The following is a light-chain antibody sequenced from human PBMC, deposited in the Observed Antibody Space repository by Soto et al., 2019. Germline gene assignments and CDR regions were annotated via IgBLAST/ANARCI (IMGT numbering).Light chain of an antibody. CDR2: DAS. Sequence: DIQMTQSPSTLSASVGDRVTITCRASQSISSWLAWYQQKPGKAPKLLIYDASSLESGVPSRFSGSASGTEFTLTISGLQPNDFATYYCQQDTSYYTFGQGTKREIK. CDR3: QQDTSYYT. CDR1: QSISSW. J-gene: IGKJ2*01. V-gene: IGKV1-5*01.